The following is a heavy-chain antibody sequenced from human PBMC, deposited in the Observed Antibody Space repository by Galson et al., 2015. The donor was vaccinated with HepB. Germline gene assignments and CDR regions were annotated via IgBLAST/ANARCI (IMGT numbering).Heavy chain of an antibody. D-gene: IGHD1-14*01. J-gene: IGHJ3*02. Sequence: SLRLSCAASGFTFSSYAMHWVRQAPGKGLEWVAVISYDGSNKYYADSVKGRFTISRDNSKNTLYLQMNSLRAEDTAVYYCARETGPEGAFDIWGQGTMVTVSS. CDR2: ISYDGSNK. CDR3: ARETGPEGAFDI. V-gene: IGHV3-30-3*01. CDR1: GFTFSSYA.